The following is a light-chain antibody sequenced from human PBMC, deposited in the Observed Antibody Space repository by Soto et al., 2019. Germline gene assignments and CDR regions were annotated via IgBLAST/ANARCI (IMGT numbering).Light chain of an antibody. Sequence: QSALTQPRSVSGSPGQSVAISCSGISSDVGGYNYVSWYQQHPGKAPKLMIYDVSRRPSGVPDRFSGSKSGNTASLSISGLQAEDEADYYCCSYAGIYSYVFGTGTKVTVL. CDR3: CSYAGIYSYV. J-gene: IGLJ1*01. V-gene: IGLV2-11*01. CDR1: SSDVGGYNY. CDR2: DVS.